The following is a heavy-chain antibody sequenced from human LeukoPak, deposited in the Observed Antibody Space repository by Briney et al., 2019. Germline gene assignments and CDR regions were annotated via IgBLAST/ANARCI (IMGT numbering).Heavy chain of an antibody. CDR2: ISYDGSNK. D-gene: IGHD3-3*01. Sequence: PGGSLRLSCAASGFTFSSYAMHWVRQAPGKGLEWVAVISYDGSNKYYADSVKGRFTISRDNSKNTLYLQMNSLRAEDTAVYYCARGPHSPNTNDFWSGYSYYYYYYGMDVWGQGTTVTVSS. CDR3: ARGPHSPNTNDFWSGYSYYYYYYGMDV. J-gene: IGHJ6*02. CDR1: GFTFSSYA. V-gene: IGHV3-30-3*01.